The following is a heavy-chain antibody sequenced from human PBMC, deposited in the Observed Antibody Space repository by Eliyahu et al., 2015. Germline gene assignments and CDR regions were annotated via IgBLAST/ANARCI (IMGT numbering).Heavy chain of an antibody. Sequence: QVQLQQSGPGLVKPSQTLSLTCALSXXXXSSHXAAWHWIRQSPSRGLEWLGRTYYRSKWYNDYAVSVKSRITINPDTSKNQFSLQLNSVTPEDTAVYYCARDHDLAAAGTSGYFDYWGQGTLVTVSS. D-gene: IGHD6-13*01. CDR1: XXXXSSHXAA. J-gene: IGHJ4*02. V-gene: IGHV6-1*01. CDR2: TYYRSKWYN. CDR3: ARDHDLAAAGTSGYFDY.